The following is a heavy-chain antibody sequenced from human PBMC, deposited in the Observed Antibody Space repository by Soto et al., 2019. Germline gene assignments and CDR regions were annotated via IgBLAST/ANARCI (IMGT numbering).Heavy chain of an antibody. D-gene: IGHD6-6*01. CDR2: IDSDGSST. CDR3: ARDLTTSSSF. CDR1: GFTFSSFW. Sequence: GGSLRLSCAASGFTFSSFWMHWVRQTPGKGLMWVSRIDSDGSSTAYADSVKGRFTISRDNAKSTLYLQMNSLRAEDTAVYYCARDLTTSSSFWGQGALVTVSS. J-gene: IGHJ4*02. V-gene: IGHV3-74*01.